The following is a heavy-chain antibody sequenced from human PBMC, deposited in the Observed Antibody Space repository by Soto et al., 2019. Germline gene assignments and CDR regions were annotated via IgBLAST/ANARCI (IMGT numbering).Heavy chain of an antibody. V-gene: IGHV4-38-2*01. Sequence: SETLSLTCVVSGYSFNSVHFWGWIRHPPGKGLQWIGSLSQNGGTYRNPSLRSRVTLSVDTSKNQFSLKLTSVTAADAAVYYCAAATLPGARFYGMDVWGQGSTVTVSS. CDR2: LSQNGGT. J-gene: IGHJ6*02. CDR3: AAATLPGARFYGMDV. D-gene: IGHD2-2*01. CDR1: GYSFNSVHF.